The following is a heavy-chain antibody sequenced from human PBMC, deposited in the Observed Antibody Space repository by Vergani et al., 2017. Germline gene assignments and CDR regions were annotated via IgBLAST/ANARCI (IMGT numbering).Heavy chain of an antibody. CDR1: GGSISSHY. D-gene: IGHD6-13*01. J-gene: IGHJ6*03. Sequence: QVQLQESGPGLVKPSETLSLTCTVSGGSISSHYWSWIRQPPGKGLEWIGYIYYSGSTNYNPSLKSRVTISVDTSKNQFSLKLSSVTAADTAVYYCARDTAAAGVDYYYYYMDVWGKGTTVTVSS. CDR2: IYYSGST. V-gene: IGHV4-59*11. CDR3: ARDTAAAGVDYYYYYMDV.